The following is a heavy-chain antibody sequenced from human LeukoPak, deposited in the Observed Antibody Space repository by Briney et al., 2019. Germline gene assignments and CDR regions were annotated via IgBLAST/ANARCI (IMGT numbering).Heavy chain of an antibody. J-gene: IGHJ5*02. V-gene: IGHV3-23*01. D-gene: IGHD3-22*01. Sequence: GGSLRLSCAASGFTFSSYAMSWVRPAPGRGLEWVSAISGSGGSTYYADSVKGRFTISRDNSKNTLYLQMNSLRAEDTAVYYCAKDYYDSSGYYPNWFDPWGQGTLVTVSS. CDR1: GFTFSSYA. CDR2: ISGSGGST. CDR3: AKDYYDSSGYYPNWFDP.